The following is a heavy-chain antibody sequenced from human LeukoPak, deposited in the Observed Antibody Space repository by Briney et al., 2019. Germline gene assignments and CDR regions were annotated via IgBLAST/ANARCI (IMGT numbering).Heavy chain of an antibody. V-gene: IGHV3-23*01. CDR1: GFTFSTYA. CDR2: ISGTGGRT. Sequence: GGSLRLSCAASGFTFSTYAMTWVRQAPGKGLEWVSDISGTGGRTYYADSVKGRFTISRDNSKNTVDLLMNSLRAEDTAIYYCARDVPYYYDSSGYYSPFDCRGQGTLVTVSS. J-gene: IGHJ4*02. D-gene: IGHD3-22*01. CDR3: ARDVPYYYDSSGYYSPFDC.